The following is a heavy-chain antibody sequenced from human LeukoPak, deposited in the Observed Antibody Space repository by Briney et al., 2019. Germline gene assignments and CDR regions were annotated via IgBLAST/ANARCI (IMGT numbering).Heavy chain of an antibody. CDR3: ARDFLPVVTGTINGMDV. J-gene: IGHJ6*02. CDR1: GFTFSSYG. V-gene: IGHV3-33*01. D-gene: IGHD1-14*01. CDR2: IWYDGSNK. Sequence: GRSLRLSCAASGFTFSSYGMHWVRQAPGKGLEWVAVIWYDGSNKYYAGSVKGRFTISRDNSKNTLYLQMNSLRAEDTAVYYCARDFLPVVTGTINGMDVWGQGTTVTVSS.